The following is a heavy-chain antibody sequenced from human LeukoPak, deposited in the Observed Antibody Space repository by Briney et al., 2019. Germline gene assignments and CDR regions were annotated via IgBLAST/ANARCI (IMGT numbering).Heavy chain of an antibody. CDR3: ARDPYCNTTNCAYVRGFYYMDV. J-gene: IGHJ6*03. V-gene: IGHV4-34*01. CDR1: GDSFSGYC. CDR2: IDHSGSA. Sequence: SETLSLTCAAYGDSFSGYCWTWVRQTAGKGLEWIGKIDHSGSANYNPSLKSRVTISVATPRNQFSLELGSVTAADTAVYYCARDPYCNTTNCAYVRGFYYMDVWGKGTTVLVSS. D-gene: IGHD2-2*01.